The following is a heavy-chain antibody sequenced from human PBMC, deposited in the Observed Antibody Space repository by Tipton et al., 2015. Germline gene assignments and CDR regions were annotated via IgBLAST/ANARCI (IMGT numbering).Heavy chain of an antibody. CDR3: ARDWTTVLRAAARSDH. J-gene: IGHJ4*02. D-gene: IGHD4-17*01. CDR2: ISGYTGDT. Sequence: QVQLVQSGAEVKRPGASVTVSCKGSGYAFTSYGVSWVRLAPGQGLEWMGCISGYTGDTNTAQKFQDRLTMTTDTSTSTAYMELRSXXXXXXXXXXXARDWTTVLRAAARSDHWGQGTLITVSS. V-gene: IGHV1-18*01. CDR1: GYAFTSYG.